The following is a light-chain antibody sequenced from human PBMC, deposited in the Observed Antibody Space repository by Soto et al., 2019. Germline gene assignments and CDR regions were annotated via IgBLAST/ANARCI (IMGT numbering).Light chain of an antibody. V-gene: IGKV3-11*01. Sequence: EIVLTQSPAILSLSPGERATLSCRASQSLNTYLAWYQQKPGQAPRLLIYDASNRATGIPARVSGSGSGTDFTLTINSLEPEDVAVYYCQQRSDWRGLTFGGGTKLEIK. CDR1: QSLNTY. CDR3: QQRSDWRGLT. CDR2: DAS. J-gene: IGKJ4*01.